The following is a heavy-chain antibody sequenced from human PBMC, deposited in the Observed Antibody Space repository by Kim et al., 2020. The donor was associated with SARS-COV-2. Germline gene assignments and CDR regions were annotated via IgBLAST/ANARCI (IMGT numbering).Heavy chain of an antibody. CDR3: ARVKSGGGYFPVFDY. D-gene: IGHD1-26*01. V-gene: IGHV1-69*04. CDR2: IIPILGIA. Sequence: SVKVSCKASGGTFSSYAISWVRQAPGQGLEWMGRIIPILGIANYAQKFQGRVTITADKSTSTAYMELSSLRSGDTAVYYCARVKSGGGYFPVFDYWGQGTLVTVSS. CDR1: GGTFSSYA. J-gene: IGHJ4*02.